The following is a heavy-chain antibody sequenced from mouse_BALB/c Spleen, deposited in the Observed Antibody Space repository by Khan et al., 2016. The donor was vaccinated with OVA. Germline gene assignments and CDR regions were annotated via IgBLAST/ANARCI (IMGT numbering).Heavy chain of an antibody. D-gene: IGHD1-2*01. CDR1: GYSITSGYG. V-gene: IGHV3-2*02. CDR3: SRTARIKY. CDR2: ISYSGST. Sequence: EVKLLESGPGLVKPSQSLSLTCTVTGYSITSGYGWNWIRQFPGNKLEWMGYISYSGSTNYNPSLKSRISITRDTSKNQFFLQLKSVTTEDTTPYYRSRTARIKYWGQGTTLTVSS. J-gene: IGHJ2*01.